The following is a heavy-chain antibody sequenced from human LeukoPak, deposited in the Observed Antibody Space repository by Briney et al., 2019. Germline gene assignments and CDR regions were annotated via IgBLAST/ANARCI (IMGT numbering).Heavy chain of an antibody. Sequence: ASEKVSCKASGYTFTGYYMHWVRQAPGQGLEWMGWINPNSGGTNYAQKFQGRVTMTRDTSISTAYMELSRLRSDDTAVYYCARYYDFWSGYSPWGQGTLVTVSS. D-gene: IGHD3-3*01. J-gene: IGHJ5*02. CDR3: ARYYDFWSGYSP. CDR2: INPNSGGT. V-gene: IGHV1-2*02. CDR1: GYTFTGYY.